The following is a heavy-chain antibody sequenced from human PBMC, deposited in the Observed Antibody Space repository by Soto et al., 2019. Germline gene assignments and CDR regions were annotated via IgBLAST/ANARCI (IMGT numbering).Heavy chain of an antibody. D-gene: IGHD2-8*02. V-gene: IGHV3-23*01. J-gene: IGHJ4*01. CDR3: AKARCTGNSCYVPDY. Sequence: GGSLRLSCAASGFTFNSYTMAWVRQAPGKGLEWVSSISGSGSSPSYADSVQGRFIIYRDNSRTTLSLQMNSLRAEGTATYYCAKARCTGNSCYVPDYWGHGSLVTVSS. CDR2: ISGSGSSP. CDR1: GFTFNSYT.